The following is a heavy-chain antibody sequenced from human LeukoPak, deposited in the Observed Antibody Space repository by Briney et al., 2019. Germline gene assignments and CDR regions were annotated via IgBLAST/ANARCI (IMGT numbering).Heavy chain of an antibody. J-gene: IGHJ5*02. CDR1: GGSISSSSYY. CDR2: IYTSGST. D-gene: IGHD6-19*01. CDR3: ARGYSSGWWIDSEMDYWFDP. V-gene: IGHV4-61*02. Sequence: PSETLSLTCTVSGGSISSSSYYWSWIRQPAGKGLEWIGRIYTSGSTNYNPSLKSRVTMSVDTSKNQFSLKLSSVTAADTAVYYCARGYSSGWWIDSEMDYWFDPWGQGTLVTVSS.